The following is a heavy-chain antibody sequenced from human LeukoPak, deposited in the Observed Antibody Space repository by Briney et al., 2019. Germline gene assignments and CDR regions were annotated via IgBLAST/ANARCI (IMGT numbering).Heavy chain of an antibody. V-gene: IGHV3-66*01. CDR2: IYSGGST. J-gene: IGHJ4*02. Sequence: GGSLRLSCAASGFTFSSYWMSWVRQAPGKGLEWVSVIYSGGSTYYADSVKGRFTISRDNSKNTLYLQMNSLRAEDTAVCYCARDALYSGGFDYWGQGTLVTVSS. D-gene: IGHD3-10*01. CDR1: GFTFSSYW. CDR3: ARDALYSGGFDY.